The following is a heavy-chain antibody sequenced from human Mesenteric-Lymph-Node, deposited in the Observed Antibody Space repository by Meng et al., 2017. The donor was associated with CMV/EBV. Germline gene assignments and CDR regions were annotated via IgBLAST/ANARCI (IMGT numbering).Heavy chain of an antibody. Sequence: QITLKESGPTLVKPTQTLTLTCTFSGFSLRTSGLGVGWIRQPPGKALEWLALIYWDDDKRYSPSLKSRLTITKDTSKNQVVLTMTNMDPVDTATYYCAHSSGIAAAGPFYFDYWGQGTLVTVSS. V-gene: IGHV2-5*02. D-gene: IGHD6-13*01. CDR1: GFSLRTSGLG. J-gene: IGHJ4*02. CDR3: AHSSGIAAAGPFYFDY. CDR2: IYWDDDK.